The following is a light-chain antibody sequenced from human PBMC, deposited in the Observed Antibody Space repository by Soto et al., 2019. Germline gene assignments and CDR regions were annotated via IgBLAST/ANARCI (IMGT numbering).Light chain of an antibody. CDR2: LGS. V-gene: IGKV2-28*01. J-gene: IGKJ1*01. Sequence: EIVMTQSPLSLPVTPGDPASISCRSSQSLLHSNGYNYLDWYLQKPGQSPQLLIYLGSNRASGDQYRCRGSGSGTNFTLKISRVEDEDVGVSYCMNSLQAPTFGQGTKVEI. CDR3: MNSLQAPT. CDR1: QSLLHSNGYNY.